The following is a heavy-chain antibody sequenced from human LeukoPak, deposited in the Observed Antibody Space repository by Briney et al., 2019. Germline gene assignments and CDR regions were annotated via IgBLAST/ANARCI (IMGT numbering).Heavy chain of an antibody. CDR1: GGTFSSYA. CDR2: IIPIFGTA. CDR3: VAPGEVGAQPIFDY. V-gene: IGHV1-69*13. Sequence: SVKVSCKASGGTFSSYAISWVRQAPGQGLEWMGGIIPIFGTANYAQKFQGRVTITADEPTSTAYMELGSLRSEDTAVYYCVAPGEVGAQPIFDYWGQGTLVTVSS. J-gene: IGHJ4*02. D-gene: IGHD1-26*01.